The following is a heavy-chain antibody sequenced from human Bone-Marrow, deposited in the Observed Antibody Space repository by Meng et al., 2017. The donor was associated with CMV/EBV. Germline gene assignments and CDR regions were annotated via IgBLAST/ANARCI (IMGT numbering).Heavy chain of an antibody. CDR3: TTDLWIVVVPAAIRP. V-gene: IGHV3-15*01. CDR2: IKSKTDGGTT. J-gene: IGHJ5*02. D-gene: IGHD2-2*02. Sequence: GESLKISCAASGFTFSSYWMSWVRQAPGKGLEWVGRIKSKTDGGTTDYAAPVKGRFTISRDDSKNTLYLLMNSLKTEDTAVYYCTTDLWIVVVPAAIRPWGQGTLVTVSS. CDR1: GFTFSSYW.